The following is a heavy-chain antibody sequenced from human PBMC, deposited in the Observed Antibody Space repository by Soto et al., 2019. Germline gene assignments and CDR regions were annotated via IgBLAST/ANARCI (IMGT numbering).Heavy chain of an antibody. V-gene: IGHV4-39*02. D-gene: IGHD2-21*02. CDR1: GASISTTNYY. CDR3: ARFVVPASRHTHFDF. J-gene: IGHJ4*02. CDR2: IYYGGTT. Sequence: PSETLSLTCTVSGASISTTNYYWGWARQPPGKGLDRIGNIYYGGTTYYKPSLKSRVAISVDTSKNHFSLKVISVTAADTTVYYCARFVVPASRHTHFDFWDPRTMVTVDS.